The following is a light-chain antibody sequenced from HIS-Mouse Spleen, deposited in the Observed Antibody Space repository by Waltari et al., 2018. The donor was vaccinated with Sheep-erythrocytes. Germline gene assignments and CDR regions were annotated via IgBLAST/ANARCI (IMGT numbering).Light chain of an antibody. CDR1: SSDGGSYNL. J-gene: IGLJ3*02. V-gene: IGLV2-23*01. CDR3: CSYAGSSTPWV. Sequence: QSALTQPASVSGSPGQSITIPCTGTSSDGGSYNLVSWYQQHPGKAPKRMIYEGSKRPSGVSNRFSGSKSGNTASLTISGLQAEDEADYYCCSYAGSSTPWVFGGGTKLTVL. CDR2: EGS.